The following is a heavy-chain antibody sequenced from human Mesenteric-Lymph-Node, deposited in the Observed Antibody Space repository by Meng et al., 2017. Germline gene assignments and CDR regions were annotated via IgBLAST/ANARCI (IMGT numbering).Heavy chain of an antibody. CDR3: ARGELLWDY. V-gene: IGHV4-30-4*01. J-gene: IGHJ4*02. Sequence: QRHLRECGPGRVKTSQHLSHTCTVSVDSYISCEYFWSWIRQPPGKGLEWIGYMDYRGSTFYNPSLKSRVTISVDTSKNQFSLKLSSVTAADTAVYFCARGELLWDYWGQGTLVTVSS. D-gene: IGHD2-2*01. CDR1: VDSYISCEYF. CDR2: MDYRGST.